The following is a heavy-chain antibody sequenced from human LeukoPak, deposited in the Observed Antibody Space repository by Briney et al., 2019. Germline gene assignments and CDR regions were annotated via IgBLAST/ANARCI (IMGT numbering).Heavy chain of an antibody. CDR3: AKFGLTFDN. D-gene: IGHD3/OR15-3a*01. CDR2: ISYDGSNK. Sequence: GRSLRLSCAASGFTFSSYAKHWVRQAPGKGLEWVAVISYDGSNKYYADSVKGRFTISRDNSKNTLYLQMNSLRAEDTAVYYCAKFGLTFDNWGQGTLVTVSS. J-gene: IGHJ4*02. CDR1: GFTFSSYA. V-gene: IGHV3-30*04.